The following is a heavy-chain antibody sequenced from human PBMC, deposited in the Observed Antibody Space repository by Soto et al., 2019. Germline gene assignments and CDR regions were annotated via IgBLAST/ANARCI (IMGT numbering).Heavy chain of an antibody. CDR1: GFTFDDYT. CDR2: ISWDGGST. V-gene: IGHV3-43*01. Sequence: PGGSLRLSCAASGFTFDDYTMHWVRQAPGKGLEWVSLISWDGGSTYYADSVKGRFTISRDNSKNSLYLQMNSLRTEDTALYYCAKDMTTVVGVAANLHYGMDVWGQGTTVTVSS. CDR3: AKDMTTVVGVAANLHYGMDV. D-gene: IGHD2-15*01. J-gene: IGHJ6*02.